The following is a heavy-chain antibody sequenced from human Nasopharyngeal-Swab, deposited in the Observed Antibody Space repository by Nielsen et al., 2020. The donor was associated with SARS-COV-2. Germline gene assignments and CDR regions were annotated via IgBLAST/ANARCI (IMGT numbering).Heavy chain of an antibody. Sequence: SETLSLTCTVSGGSISSGGYYWSWISQHPGKGLEWIGYIYYSGSTYYNPSLKSRVTISVDTSKNQFSLKLSSVTAADTAVYYCARLNGIAAAGTGWFDPWGQGTLVTVSS. D-gene: IGHD6-13*01. J-gene: IGHJ5*02. V-gene: IGHV4-31*03. CDR1: GGSISSGGYY. CDR2: IYYSGST. CDR3: ARLNGIAAAGTGWFDP.